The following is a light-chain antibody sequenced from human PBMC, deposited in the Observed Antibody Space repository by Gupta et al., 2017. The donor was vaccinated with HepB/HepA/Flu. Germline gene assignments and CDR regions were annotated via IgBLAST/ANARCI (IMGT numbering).Light chain of an antibody. CDR2: DVS. J-gene: IGLJ1*01. V-gene: IGLV2-14*03. CDR1: SSDVGGYNY. CDR3: SSYTSSTAYV. Sequence: QSALTQPASVSGSPGQSITVSCTGTSSDVGGYNYVSWYQQHPGKAPKLMIYDVSNRPSGVSNRFSGSKSGNTASLIISRLQAEDEADYYCSSYTSSTAYVFGTGTKVTVL.